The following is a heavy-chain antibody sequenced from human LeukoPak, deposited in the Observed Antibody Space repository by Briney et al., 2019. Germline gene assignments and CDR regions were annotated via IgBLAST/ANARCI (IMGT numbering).Heavy chain of an antibody. D-gene: IGHD2-8*02. CDR2: INQDGTDK. Sequence: GGSLRLSCAASGFTFSSYSMNWVRQAPGKGLEWVANINQDGTDKYYVDSVKGRFTFSRDNAQNSLYLQMSSLRVEDTAVYYCVTYSTGLYKGLEFWGQGTQVTVSS. CDR1: GFTFSSYS. V-gene: IGHV3-7*03. J-gene: IGHJ4*02. CDR3: VTYSTGLYKGLEF.